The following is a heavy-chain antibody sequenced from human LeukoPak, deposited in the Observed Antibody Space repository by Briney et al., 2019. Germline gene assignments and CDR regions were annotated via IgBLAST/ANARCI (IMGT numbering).Heavy chain of an antibody. CDR3: ARHPRTIWSTISDNWFDP. CDR1: GYTFTDYY. D-gene: IGHD2-8*01. J-gene: IGHJ5*02. Sequence: ASVKVSCKASGYTFTDYYMHWVRQAPGQGLEWMGWISPYNGKTDYARKFQDRVTMTTDISTTTAYMELTSLTSDDTAVYFCARHPRTIWSTISDNWFDPWGQGTLVTVSS. CDR2: ISPYNGKT. V-gene: IGHV1-18*04.